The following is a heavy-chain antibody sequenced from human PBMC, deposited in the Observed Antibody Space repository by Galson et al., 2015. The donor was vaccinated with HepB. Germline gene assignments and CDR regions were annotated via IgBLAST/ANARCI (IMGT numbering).Heavy chain of an antibody. D-gene: IGHD2-2*01. J-gene: IGHJ4*02. Sequence: SLRLSCAASGFTFSSYSMNWVRQAPGKGLEWVSSISSSSSYIYYADSVKGRFTISRDNAKNSLYLQMNSLRAEDTAVYYCARDSAAPGSFDYWGQGTLVTVSS. CDR1: GFTFSSYS. CDR2: ISSSSSYI. CDR3: ARDSAAPGSFDY. V-gene: IGHV3-21*01.